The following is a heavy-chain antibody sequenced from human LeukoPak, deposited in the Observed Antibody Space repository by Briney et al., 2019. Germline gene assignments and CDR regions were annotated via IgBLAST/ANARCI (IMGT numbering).Heavy chain of an antibody. V-gene: IGHV5-51*01. Sequence: GESLKIFCKGAGYIFTTYWIAWGRQMPGKGLEGRGTIYSGGADPRYSPSFQGQVTISADKSISTDCLQWSGLEASDTAMYYCARHGGSYDYDSWGQGTLVTVSS. CDR2: IYSGGADP. CDR1: GYIFTTYW. CDR3: ARHGGSYDYDS. D-gene: IGHD5-12*01. J-gene: IGHJ4*02.